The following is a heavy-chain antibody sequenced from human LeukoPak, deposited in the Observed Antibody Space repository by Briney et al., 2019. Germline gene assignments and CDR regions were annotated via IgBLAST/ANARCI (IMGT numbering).Heavy chain of an antibody. CDR3: GIAPDY. CDR1: GCSITRSNYY. J-gene: IGHJ4*02. CDR2: MYNTGGS. Sequence: SETLSLTCTFSGCSITRSNYYWGWIRQPPGKALEWIGSMYNTGGSYYNPSLKSRVTISVDTSKNQFSLKVNSVTAADTAVYYCGIAPDYWGQGTLVTVSS. D-gene: IGHD2-21*01. V-gene: IGHV4-39*01.